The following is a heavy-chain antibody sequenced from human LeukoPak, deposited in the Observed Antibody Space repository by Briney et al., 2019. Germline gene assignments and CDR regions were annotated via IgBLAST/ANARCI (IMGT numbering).Heavy chain of an antibody. D-gene: IGHD3-22*01. J-gene: IGHJ4*02. Sequence: GGSLRLSCAASGFIFSSYGMHWVRQAPGKGLEWVAFTRYDGSNKYYADSVKGRFTISRDNSKNTLYLQMNSLKTEDTAVYYCTTAATPYCSGGSCHPHYYDSSGYFLWGQGTLVTVSS. CDR2: TRYDGSNK. CDR3: TTAATPYCSGGSCHPHYYDSSGYFL. CDR1: GFIFSSYG. V-gene: IGHV3-30*02.